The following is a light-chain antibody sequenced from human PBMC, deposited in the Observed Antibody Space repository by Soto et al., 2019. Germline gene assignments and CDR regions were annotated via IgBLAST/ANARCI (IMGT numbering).Light chain of an antibody. J-gene: IGLJ2*01. Sequence: QPVLTQSPSASASLGASVKLTCTLSSGHSNYPIAWHQQQPEKGPRYLMKINSDGSHSKGDGIPDRFSGSSSGAERYLTISSLRSEDEADYYCQTWGTVVFGGGTKLTVL. CDR2: INSDGSH. CDR1: SGHSNYP. V-gene: IGLV4-69*02. CDR3: QTWGTVV.